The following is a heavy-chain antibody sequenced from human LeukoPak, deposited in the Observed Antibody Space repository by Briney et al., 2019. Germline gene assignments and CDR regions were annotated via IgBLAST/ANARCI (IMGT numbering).Heavy chain of an antibody. J-gene: IGHJ4*02. V-gene: IGHV3-30*18. CDR3: AEGDFAY. CDR2: ISYDGSDK. Sequence: GGSLRLPCAASGFTFSDYGMHWVRQAPGKGLEWAAAISYDGSDKYYADSVKGRFTISRDDSKKTLYLQMNSLRAEDTAVYYCAEGDFAYWGQGTLVTVSS. CDR1: GFTFSDYG.